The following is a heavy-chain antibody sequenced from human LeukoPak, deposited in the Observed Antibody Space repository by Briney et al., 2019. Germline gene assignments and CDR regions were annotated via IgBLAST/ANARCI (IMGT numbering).Heavy chain of an antibody. V-gene: IGHV1-69*06. CDR2: IIPIFGTA. Sequence: SVKVSCKASGYTFTGYYMHWVRQAPGQGLEWMGGIIPIFGTANYAQKFQGRVTITADKSTSTAYMELSSLRSEDTAVYYCARLSSGWYRQTDYWGQGTLVTVSS. CDR3: ARLSSGWYRQTDY. J-gene: IGHJ4*02. D-gene: IGHD6-19*01. CDR1: GYTFTGYY.